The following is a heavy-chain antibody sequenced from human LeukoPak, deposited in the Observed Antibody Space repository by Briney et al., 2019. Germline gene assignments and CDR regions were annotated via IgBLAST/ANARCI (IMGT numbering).Heavy chain of an antibody. CDR2: ISFDGRVK. CDR3: AKDSGNYAKYYFDY. J-gene: IGHJ4*02. CDR1: GFTFSTYA. D-gene: IGHD1-26*01. Sequence: PGGSLRLSCAASGFTFSTYAMHWVRQAPGKGLEWGAVISFDGRVKKYADSVKGRFTISRDNSQNTLYLQMNSLRAEDTAVYYCAKDSGNYAKYYFDYWGQGTLVTVSS. V-gene: IGHV3-30*04.